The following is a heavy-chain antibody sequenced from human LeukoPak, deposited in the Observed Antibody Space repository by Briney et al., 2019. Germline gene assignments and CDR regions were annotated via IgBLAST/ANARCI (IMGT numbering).Heavy chain of an antibody. CDR2: ISAYNGNT. J-gene: IGHJ3*02. V-gene: IGHV1-18*01. CDR1: GHTFTSYG. CDR3: AREWGGYCTNGVCYIRAFDI. Sequence: ASVKVSCKASGHTFTSYGTSWVRQAPGQGLEWMGWISAYNGNTNYAQKLQGRVTMTTDTSTSTAYMELRSLRSDDTAVYYCAREWGGYCTNGVCYIRAFDIWGQGTMVTVSS. D-gene: IGHD2-8*01.